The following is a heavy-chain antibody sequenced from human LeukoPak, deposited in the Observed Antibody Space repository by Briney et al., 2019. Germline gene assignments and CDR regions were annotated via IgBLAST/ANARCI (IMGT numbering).Heavy chain of an antibody. V-gene: IGHV3-30*02. CDR1: GFTFSSYG. D-gene: IGHD3-16*01. Sequence: GGSQRLSCTTSGFTFSSYGMHWVRQAPGKGLEWVTFIRYDGSIITYADSVEGRFTISRDNSKNMLYLQMNSLRTDDTALYYCATDAGGGGWGQGTLVTVSS. CDR3: ATDAGGGG. CDR2: IRYDGSII. J-gene: IGHJ4*02.